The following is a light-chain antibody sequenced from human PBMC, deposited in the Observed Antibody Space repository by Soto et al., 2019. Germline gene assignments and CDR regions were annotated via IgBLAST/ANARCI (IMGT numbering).Light chain of an antibody. CDR2: DAS. V-gene: IGKV3-11*01. J-gene: IGKJ5*01. CDR1: QSVSSY. Sequence: EIVLTQSPATLSLSPGERATLSCRASQSVSSYLAWYQQKPGQAPRLLIYDASNRATGIPARFSGSGSGTDFTLTISSLEPXXFAXXXXXXXSNWPTFGQGTRLEMK. CDR3: XXXSNWPT.